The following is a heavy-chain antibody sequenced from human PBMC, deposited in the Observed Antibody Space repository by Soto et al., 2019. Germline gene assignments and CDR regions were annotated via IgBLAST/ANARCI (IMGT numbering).Heavy chain of an antibody. J-gene: IGHJ4*02. V-gene: IGHV1-3*01. CDR2: INCDNANT. Sequence: ASVKVSCKTSGYTFIANAVHWVRQAPGQGLEWMGWINCDNANTKYSRKMQGRLTISRDTSASTVYMERTGLTSGDTAVYFCARDDVGSAWPYWGQGTPVTVSS. CDR1: GYTFIANA. CDR3: ARDDVGSAWPY. D-gene: IGHD6-19*01.